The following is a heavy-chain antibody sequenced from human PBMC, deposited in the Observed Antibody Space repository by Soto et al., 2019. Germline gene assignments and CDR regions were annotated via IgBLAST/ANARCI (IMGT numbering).Heavy chain of an antibody. CDR3: ARAVYRGYSYGPYYYYGMDV. V-gene: IGHV3-13*01. CDR1: GFTFSSYD. J-gene: IGHJ6*02. CDR2: IGTAGDT. Sequence: GGSLRLSCAASGFTFSSYDMHWVRQATGKGLEWVSAIGTAGDTYYPGSVKGRFTISRENAKNSLYLQMNSLRAGDTTVYYCARAVYRGYSYGPYYYYGMDVWGQGTTVTVSS. D-gene: IGHD5-18*01.